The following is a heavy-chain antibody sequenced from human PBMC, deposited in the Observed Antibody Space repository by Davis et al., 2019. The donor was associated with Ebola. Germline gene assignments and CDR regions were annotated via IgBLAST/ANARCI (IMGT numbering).Heavy chain of an antibody. Sequence: GESLKISCAASGFTFSSYEMNWVRQAPGKGLEWVSYISSSGSTIYYADSVKGRFTISRDNAKNSLYLQMNSLRAEDTAVYYCARRRSIVVVPAANPYYYYYGMDVWGQGTTVTVSS. J-gene: IGHJ6*02. V-gene: IGHV3-48*03. CDR2: ISSSGSTI. CDR1: GFTFSSYE. D-gene: IGHD2-2*01. CDR3: ARRRSIVVVPAANPYYYYYGMDV.